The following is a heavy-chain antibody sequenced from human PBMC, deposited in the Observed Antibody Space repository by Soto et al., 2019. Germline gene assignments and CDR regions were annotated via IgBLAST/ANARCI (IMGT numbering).Heavy chain of an antibody. Sequence: SETLSLTCTVSGGSISSYYWSWIRQPPGKGLEWIGYIYYSGSTNYNPSLKSRVTISVDTSKNQFSLKLSSVTAADTAVYCCARLTYSSGWYYFDYWGQGTLVTVSS. J-gene: IGHJ4*01. V-gene: IGHV4-59*01. CDR3: ARLTYSSGWYYFDY. CDR2: IYYSGST. CDR1: GGSISSYY. D-gene: IGHD6-19*01.